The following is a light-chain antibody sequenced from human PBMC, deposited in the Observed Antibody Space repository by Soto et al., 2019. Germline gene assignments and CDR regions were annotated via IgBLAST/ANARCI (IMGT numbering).Light chain of an antibody. CDR3: QAWDSSREGV. CDR2: QDS. V-gene: IGLV3-1*01. CDR1: KLGDKY. Sequence: SYELTQPPSVSVSPGQTASITCSGDKLGDKYACWHQQKPGQSPVLVIYQDSKRPSGIPERFSGSNSGNTATLTISGTQAMDEADYYCQAWDSSREGVFGGGTKLTVL. J-gene: IGLJ2*01.